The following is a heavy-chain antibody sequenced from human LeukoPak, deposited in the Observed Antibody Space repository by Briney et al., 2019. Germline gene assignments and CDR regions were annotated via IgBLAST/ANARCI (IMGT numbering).Heavy chain of an antibody. CDR1: GGSISSYY. D-gene: IGHD6-13*01. CDR2: MYFSGST. CDR3: ARGAGPFDY. V-gene: IGHV4-4*07. J-gene: IGHJ4*02. Sequence: WETLSLTCTVSGGSISSYYWSWIRQAAGKGLEGIGRMYFSGSTSYNPSLKSRVSMTVDTSKNQISLKVRSVTAADTAVYYCARGAGPFDYWGQGTLVTVSS.